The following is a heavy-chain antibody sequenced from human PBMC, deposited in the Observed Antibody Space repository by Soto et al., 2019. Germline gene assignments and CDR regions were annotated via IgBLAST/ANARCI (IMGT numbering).Heavy chain of an antibody. D-gene: IGHD5-12*01. J-gene: IGHJ6*02. Sequence: ASVKVSCKASGGTFSSYAISWVRQAPGQGLEWMGGIIPIFGTANYAQKFQGRVTITADESTSTAYMELSSLRSEDTAVYYRARDRNIVATIYNYYGMDVWGQGTTVTVSS. V-gene: IGHV1-69*13. CDR1: GGTFSSYA. CDR3: ARDRNIVATIYNYYGMDV. CDR2: IIPIFGTA.